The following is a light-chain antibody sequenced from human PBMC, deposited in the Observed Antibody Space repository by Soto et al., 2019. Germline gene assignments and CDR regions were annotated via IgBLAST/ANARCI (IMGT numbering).Light chain of an antibody. Sequence: DIQMTQSPSTLSASVGDRVTITCRASQSISSWSAWYQQKPGKAPKLLIYDASSLESGVPSRFSGSGSGTEFTLTICSLQPHDFATYYCQQYKTFGQRTKVDIK. CDR1: QSISSW. J-gene: IGKJ1*01. V-gene: IGKV1-5*01. CDR2: DAS. CDR3: QQYKT.